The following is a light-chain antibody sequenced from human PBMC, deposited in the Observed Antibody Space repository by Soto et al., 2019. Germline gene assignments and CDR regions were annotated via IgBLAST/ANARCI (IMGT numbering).Light chain of an antibody. CDR3: CSYAGSSTLV. CDR2: EGN. J-gene: IGLJ2*01. V-gene: IGLV2-23*01. CDR1: SSDVGSYNL. Sequence: QSALTQPASVSGSPGQSITISCTGTSSDVGSYNLVSWYQHHPAKAPKLMIYEGNKRPSGVSNRFSASKSANTASLTISGLQAEDEADYYCCSYAGSSTLVFGGGTKLTV.